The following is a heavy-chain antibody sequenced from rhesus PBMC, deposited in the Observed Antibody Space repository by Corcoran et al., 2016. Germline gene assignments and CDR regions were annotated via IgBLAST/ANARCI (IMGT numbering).Heavy chain of an antibody. Sequence: EVQLVQSGAEVKKPGASVKISCKASGYTFTDYYLPWVRPAPGKGLEWMGRVDPEEGEAIHAQKFQDRVTITADTSTDTAYMELSSLRSEDTAVYYCATAHPYSGSFDYWGQGVLVTVSS. V-gene: IGHV1-111*02. J-gene: IGHJ4*01. CDR1: GYTFTDYY. D-gene: IGHD6-25*01. CDR2: VDPEEGEA. CDR3: ATAHPYSGSFDY.